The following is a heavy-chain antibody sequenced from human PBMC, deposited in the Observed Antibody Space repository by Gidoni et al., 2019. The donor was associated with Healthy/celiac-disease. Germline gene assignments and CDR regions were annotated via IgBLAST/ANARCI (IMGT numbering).Heavy chain of an antibody. D-gene: IGHD6-13*01. CDR3: GKTIRGIAAAVDY. CDR1: GFTFSSYA. V-gene: IGHV3-23*01. J-gene: IGHJ4*02. CDR2: ISGSGGST. Sequence: EVQLLESGGGLVQPGGSLRLSCSASGFTFSSYAMSWVRQAPGKGLEWVSGISGSGGSTYYTDSVKGRFTISRDNSKNTLYLQMNSLRDEDTAVYYCGKTIRGIAAAVDYWGQGTLVTVSS.